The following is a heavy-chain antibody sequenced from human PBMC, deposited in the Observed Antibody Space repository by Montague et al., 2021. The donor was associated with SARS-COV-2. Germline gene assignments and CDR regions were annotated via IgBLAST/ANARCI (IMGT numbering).Heavy chain of an antibody. Sequence: TLSLTCSVSGGSISSGGYYWSWIRQYPGKGLEWIGCIYYSGSTYYNPSLKSRVTISVDSSKNRFSLKLSSVTAADTAVYYCARVSVEMATMGVYDYYGMDVWGQGTTVTVSS. D-gene: IGHD5-24*01. CDR2: IYYSGST. CDR3: ARVSVEMATMGVYDYYGMDV. V-gene: IGHV4-31*03. J-gene: IGHJ6*02. CDR1: GGSISSGGYY.